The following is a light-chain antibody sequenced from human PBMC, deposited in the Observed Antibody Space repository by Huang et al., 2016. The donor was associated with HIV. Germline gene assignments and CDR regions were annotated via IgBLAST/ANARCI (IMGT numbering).Light chain of an antibody. V-gene: IGKV1-5*01. J-gene: IGKJ2*01. CDR1: QGVGPR. Sequence: DIQMTQSPSNLSASVGDRVTITCRASQGVGPRLAWYQQKPGKVPKLLIYDASTLQRGVPSTFSGSRSVTEYSLTISSLKPDDFATYYCQLYDAYPYTFGQGTMLEI. CDR3: QLYDAYPYT. CDR2: DAS.